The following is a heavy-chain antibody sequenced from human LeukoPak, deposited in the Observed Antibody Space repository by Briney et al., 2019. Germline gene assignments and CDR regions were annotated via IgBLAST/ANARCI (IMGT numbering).Heavy chain of an antibody. J-gene: IGHJ4*02. CDR2: ISSSGSTI. CDR3: ARDGPSGSYIHSDY. Sequence: GGSLRLSCAASGFTFSDYYMSWIRQAPGKGLEWVSYISSSGSTIYYADSVKGRFTISRDSAKNSLYLQMNSLRAEDTAVYYCARDGPSGSYIHSDYWGQGTLVTVSS. V-gene: IGHV3-11*01. D-gene: IGHD1-26*01. CDR1: GFTFSDYY.